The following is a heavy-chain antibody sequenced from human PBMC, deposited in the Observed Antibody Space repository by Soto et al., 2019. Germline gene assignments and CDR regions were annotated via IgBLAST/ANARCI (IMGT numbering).Heavy chain of an antibody. J-gene: IGHJ4*02. CDR3: ARAPETPSILGVALPYFFDY. Sequence: SETLSLTCTVSGGSISSSHWSWFRQHQGKGLEWIGYIYYSGSTNYNPSLRGRVMILADTSKNQFTLRLSSATAADTAVYYCARAPETPSILGVALPYFFDYWGQGALVTVSS. V-gene: IGHV4-59*12. CDR2: IYYSGST. D-gene: IGHD3-3*01. CDR1: GGSISSSH.